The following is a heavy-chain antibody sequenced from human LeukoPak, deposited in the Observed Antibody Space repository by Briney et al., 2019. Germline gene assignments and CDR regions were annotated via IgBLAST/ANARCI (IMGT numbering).Heavy chain of an antibody. CDR1: GGSISSYY. Sequence: SETLSLTCTVSGGSISSYYWSWIRQPPGKGLEWIGYIYYSGSTNYNPSLKSRVTISVDTSKNQFSLKLSSVTAADTAVYYCARVPYSSGHTDYWGQGTLVTVSS. CDR3: ARVPYSSGHTDY. V-gene: IGHV4-59*12. J-gene: IGHJ4*02. D-gene: IGHD3-22*01. CDR2: IYYSGST.